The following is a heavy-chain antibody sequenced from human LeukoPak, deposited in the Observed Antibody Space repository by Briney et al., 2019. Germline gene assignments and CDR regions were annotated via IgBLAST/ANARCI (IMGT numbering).Heavy chain of an antibody. CDR3: ARGLISSPYYYYYYMDV. D-gene: IGHD3-3*02. J-gene: IGHJ6*03. V-gene: IGHV1-8*03. CDR1: GYTFTSYD. CDR2: MNPNSGNT. Sequence: ASVKVPCKASGYTFTSYDINWVRQATGQGLEWMGWMNPNSGNTGYAQKFQGRVTITRNTSISTAYMELSSLRSEDTAVYYCARGLISSPYYYYYYMDVWGKGTTVTVSS.